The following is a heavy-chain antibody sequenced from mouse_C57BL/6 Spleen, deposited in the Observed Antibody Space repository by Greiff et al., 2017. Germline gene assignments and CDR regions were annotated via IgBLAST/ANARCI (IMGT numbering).Heavy chain of an antibody. CDR1: GYTFTGYW. CDR2: ILPGSGST. J-gene: IGHJ4*01. V-gene: IGHV1-9*01. CDR3: ARGGRGGYDGGVSAMDY. D-gene: IGHD2-2*01. Sequence: QVQLQQSGAELMKPGASVKLSCKATGYTFTGYWIEWVKQRPGHGLEWIGEILPGSGSTNYNEKFKGKATFTADTSSNTAYMQHSSLTTEDSAIYCGARGGRGGYDGGVSAMDYWGQGTSVTVSS.